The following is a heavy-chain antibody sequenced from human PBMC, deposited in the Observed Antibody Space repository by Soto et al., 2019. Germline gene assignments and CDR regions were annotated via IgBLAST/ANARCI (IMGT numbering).Heavy chain of an antibody. D-gene: IGHD2-2*01. V-gene: IGHV3-30-3*01. CDR2: ISYDGSNK. CDR1: GFTFSSYA. Sequence: GGSPRLSCAASGFTFSSYAMHWVRQAPGKGLEWVAVISYDGSNKYYADSVKGRFTISRDNSKNTLYLQMNSLRAEDTAVYYCARDRGVVVVPAAGVVARGSFYGMDVWGEGHTVTVS. CDR3: ARDRGVVVVPAAGVVARGSFYGMDV. J-gene: IGHJ6*02.